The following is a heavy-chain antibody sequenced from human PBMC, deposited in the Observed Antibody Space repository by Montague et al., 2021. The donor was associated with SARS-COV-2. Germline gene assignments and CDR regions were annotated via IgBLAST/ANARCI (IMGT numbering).Heavy chain of an antibody. CDR2: IYWDGDQ. CDR3: ARRYDFYRAEAFDV. V-gene: IGHV2-5*02. J-gene: IGHJ3*01. CDR1: GLSLNTDGVG. Sequence: VKPTQTLTLTCVFSGLSLNTDGVGVAWIRRPPGKALEWLALIYWDGDQRYSPSLKTRVTITKDTSRNRVVLTMTNLDPVDTATYYCARRYDFYRAEAFDVWGQGTMVTVSS. D-gene: IGHD3-3*01.